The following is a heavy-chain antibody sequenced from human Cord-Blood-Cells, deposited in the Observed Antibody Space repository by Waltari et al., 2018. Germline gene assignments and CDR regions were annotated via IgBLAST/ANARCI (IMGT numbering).Heavy chain of an antibody. V-gene: IGHV1-69*06. CDR3: ARDLVGGYSGYEPDFDY. D-gene: IGHD5-12*01. J-gene: IGHJ4*02. CDR1: GGTFSSYA. CDR2: SIPIFGTA. Sequence: QVQLVQSGAEVKKPGSSVKVSCKASGGTFSSYAISWVRQAPGQGLEWMGGSIPIFGTANYAQKFQGRVTITADKSTSTAYMELSSLRSEDTAVYYCARDLVGGYSGYEPDFDYWGQGTLVTVSS.